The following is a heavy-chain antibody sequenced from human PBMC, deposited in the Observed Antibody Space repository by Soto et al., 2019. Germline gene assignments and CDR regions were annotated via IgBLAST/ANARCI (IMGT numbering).Heavy chain of an antibody. Sequence: ASVKVSCKTSGYTFTNYGISWVRQAPGQGLEWMGWITTDKGKTTYAQKFQGRVTISRDNSKSTLYLQMNSLRTEDTAVYYCVRDGPRITIYGYGDYWGQGTLVTVSS. D-gene: IGHD3-3*01. CDR2: ITTDKGKT. J-gene: IGHJ4*02. CDR3: VRDGPRITIYGYGDY. CDR1: GYTFTNYG. V-gene: IGHV1-18*01.